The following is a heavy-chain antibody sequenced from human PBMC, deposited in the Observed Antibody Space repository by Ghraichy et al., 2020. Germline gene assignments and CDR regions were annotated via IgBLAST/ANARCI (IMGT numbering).Heavy chain of an antibody. Sequence: SQTLSLTCAVYGGSFSGYYWSWIRQPPGKGLEWIGEINHSGSTNYNPSLKSRVTISVDTSKNQFSLKLSSVTAADTAVYYCAGGYCSSISCYAPSIHYYYGMDVWGQGTTVTVSS. J-gene: IGHJ6*02. CDR1: GGSFSGYY. V-gene: IGHV4-34*01. CDR2: INHSGST. D-gene: IGHD2-2*01. CDR3: AGGYCSSISCYAPSIHYYYGMDV.